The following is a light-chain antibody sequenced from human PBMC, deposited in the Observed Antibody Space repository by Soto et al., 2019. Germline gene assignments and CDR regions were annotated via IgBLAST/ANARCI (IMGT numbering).Light chain of an antibody. CDR2: GAS. CDR3: QRYAGSPLT. Sequence: EIVLTQSPGTLSLSPGERATLSCRASQSVSNNYLAWYQQRPGQAPRLLIYGASSRATGIPDRFSGSGSGTDFARTISRLEPEDFAVYSCQRYAGSPLTFGGGTKVDIK. CDR1: QSVSNNY. V-gene: IGKV3-20*01. J-gene: IGKJ4*01.